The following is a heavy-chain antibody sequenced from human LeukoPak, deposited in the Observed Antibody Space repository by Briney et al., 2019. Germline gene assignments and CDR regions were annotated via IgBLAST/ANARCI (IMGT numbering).Heavy chain of an antibody. D-gene: IGHD5-12*01. CDR1: GGALSSYF. CDR2: IYYSGSN. J-gene: IGHJ3*02. Sequence: PSQTPSPTPTVSGGALSSYFWSWIPQPPGHGLEWIGYIYYSGSNKYNPSLNSRVTMSVETSNSQLSLSLTSVTAADTAVYYCARAASGYYYASDIWGQRTVVTVSS. CDR3: ARAASGYYYASDI. V-gene: IGHV4-59*01.